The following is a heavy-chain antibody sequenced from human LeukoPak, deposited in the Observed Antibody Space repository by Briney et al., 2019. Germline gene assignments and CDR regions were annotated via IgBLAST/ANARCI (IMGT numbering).Heavy chain of an antibody. J-gene: IGHJ6*02. V-gene: IGHV4-4*09. CDR1: GGSISSYY. CDR3: ARGVTMVRGAPTYYYYGMDV. D-gene: IGHD3-10*01. Sequence: PPETPSLTCAVSGGSISSYYWSWVRQPPGKGLGWIGYIYTNGSTNNNPSLKSRVTISVDTSKNQFSLNLRSVAAAATTVYYCARGVTMVRGAPTYYYYGMDVWGQGTTVTVSS. CDR2: IYTNGST.